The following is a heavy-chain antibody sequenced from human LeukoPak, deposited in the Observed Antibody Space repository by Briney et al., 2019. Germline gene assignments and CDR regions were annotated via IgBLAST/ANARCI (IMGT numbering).Heavy chain of an antibody. J-gene: IGHJ6*02. CDR1: GGTFSSYA. V-gene: IGHV1-69*13. CDR2: IIPIFGTA. D-gene: IGHD6-19*01. Sequence: GASVKVSCKASGGTFSSYAISWVRQAPGQGLEWMGGIIPIFGTANYAQKFQGRVTITADESTSTAYMELGSLRSEDTAVYYCARDPRRSGWRFEYYYYGMDVWGQGTTVTVSS. CDR3: ARDPRRSGWRFEYYYYGMDV.